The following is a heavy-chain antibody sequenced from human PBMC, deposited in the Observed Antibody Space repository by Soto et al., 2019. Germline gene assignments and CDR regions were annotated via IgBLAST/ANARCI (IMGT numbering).Heavy chain of an antibody. Sequence: QLQLQESGSGLVKPSQTLSLTCAVSGGSISSGGYSWSWIRQPPGKGLEWIGYIYHSGSTYYNPSLKSRVTRSVDRSKNQFSLKRSSVTAADTAVYYCARAGGLGAVAVDYWGQGTLVTVSS. CDR1: GGSISSGGYS. CDR3: ARAGGLGAVAVDY. CDR2: IYHSGST. V-gene: IGHV4-30-2*01. D-gene: IGHD6-19*01. J-gene: IGHJ4*02.